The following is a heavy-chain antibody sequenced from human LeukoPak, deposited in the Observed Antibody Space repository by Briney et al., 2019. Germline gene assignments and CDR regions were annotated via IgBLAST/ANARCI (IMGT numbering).Heavy chain of an antibody. J-gene: IGHJ4*02. CDR3: AKLTGITGTTDDY. D-gene: IGHD1-7*01. CDR2: ISGSGGST. Sequence: PGGSLRLFCAASGFTFSSYAMSWVRQAPGKGLECGLAISGSGGSTYYADSVKGRFTISRDNSKNTLYLQMNSLRAEDTAVYYCAKLTGITGTTDDYWGQGTLVTVSS. CDR1: GFTFSSYA. V-gene: IGHV3-23*01.